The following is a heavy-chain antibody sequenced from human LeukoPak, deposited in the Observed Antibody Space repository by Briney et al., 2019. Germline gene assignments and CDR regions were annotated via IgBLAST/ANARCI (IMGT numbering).Heavy chain of an antibody. V-gene: IGHV4-59*01. Sequence: SETLSLTCTVSGGSISSYYWSWIRQPPGKGLEWIGYIYYSGSTNYNPSLKSRVTISVDTSKSQFSLKLSSVTAADTAVYYCARDESDYYDSSGYFDYWGQGTLVTVSS. CDR1: GGSISSYY. J-gene: IGHJ4*02. D-gene: IGHD3-22*01. CDR2: IYYSGST. CDR3: ARDESDYYDSSGYFDY.